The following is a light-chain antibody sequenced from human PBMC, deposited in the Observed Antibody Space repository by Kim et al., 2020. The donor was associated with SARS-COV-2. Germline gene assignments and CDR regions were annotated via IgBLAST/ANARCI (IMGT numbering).Light chain of an antibody. CDR2: GAS. CDR1: QSVSSSY. V-gene: IGKV3-20*01. CDR3: QQYGSLLT. J-gene: IGKJ4*01. Sequence: LSPGERAPLSCRASQSVSSSYLAWYQQKPGQAPRLLIYGASSRATGIPDRFSGSGSGTDFTLTISRLEPEDFAVYYCQQYGSLLTFGGGTKVDIK.